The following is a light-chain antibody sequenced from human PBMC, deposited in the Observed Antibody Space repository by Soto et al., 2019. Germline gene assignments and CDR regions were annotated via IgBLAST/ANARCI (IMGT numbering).Light chain of an antibody. J-gene: IGLJ7*01. CDR2: GNS. V-gene: IGLV1-40*01. CDR3: QSYDISLSVV. Sequence: QLVLTQPPSVSGAPGQRVTISCTGSSSNIGAGYGVHWYQQLPGTAPKLLSYGNSNRPSGVPDRFSGSKSGTSASLAITGLQAEDEADYYCQSYDISLSVVFGGGTQLTVL. CDR1: SSNIGAGYG.